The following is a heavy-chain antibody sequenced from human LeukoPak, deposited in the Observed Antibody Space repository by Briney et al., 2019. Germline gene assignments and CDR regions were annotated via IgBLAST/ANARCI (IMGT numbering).Heavy chain of an antibody. CDR1: GRSFSGYY. D-gene: IGHD5-18*01. J-gene: IGHJ3*02. Sequence: ASETLSLTCAVYGRSFSGYYWSWIRQPPGKGLEWIGEINHSGSTNYNPSLKSRVTISVDTSKNQFSLKLSSVTAADTAVYYCARRGRRYSPSAFDIWGQGTMVTVSS. V-gene: IGHV4-34*01. CDR3: ARRGRRYSPSAFDI. CDR2: INHSGST.